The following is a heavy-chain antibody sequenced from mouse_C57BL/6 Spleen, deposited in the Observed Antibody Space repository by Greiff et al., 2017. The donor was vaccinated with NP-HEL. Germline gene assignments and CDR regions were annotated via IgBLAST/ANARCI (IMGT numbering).Heavy chain of an antibody. D-gene: IGHD1-1*01. CDR2: IWTGGGT. Sequence: VKLMESGPGLVAPSQSLSITCTVSGFSLTSYAISWVRQPPGKGLEWLGVIWTGGGTNYNSALKSRLSISKDNSKSQVFLKMNSLQTDDTARYYCAREREDYYGSSPPYFDYWGQGTTLTVSS. CDR1: GFSLTSYA. CDR3: AREREDYYGSSPPYFDY. J-gene: IGHJ2*01. V-gene: IGHV2-9-1*01.